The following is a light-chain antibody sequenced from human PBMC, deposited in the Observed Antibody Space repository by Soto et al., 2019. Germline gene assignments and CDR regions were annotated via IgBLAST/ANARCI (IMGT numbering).Light chain of an antibody. CDR2: EGS. V-gene: IGLV2-23*03. CDR1: SNDVGSYNL. Sequence: QSALTQPASVFGSPGQSITISCTGTSNDVGSYNLVSWYQQHPGKAPKLMIYEGSKRPSGVSNRFSGSKSDNTASLTISGLQAEDEAEYYCCSYAGSSTFVFGGGTKVTVL. CDR3: CSYAGSSTFV. J-gene: IGLJ2*01.